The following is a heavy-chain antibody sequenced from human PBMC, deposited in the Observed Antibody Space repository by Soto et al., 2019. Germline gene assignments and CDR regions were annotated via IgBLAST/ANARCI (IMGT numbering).Heavy chain of an antibody. CDR1: GFTFSSYA. Sequence: PWGSLRLSCSASGFTFSSYALHWVRQAPGKGLEYVSALSRDGGNTYYADSVKGRFTISRDNSRNTLHLQMSSLRAEDTAVYYCVKEGDSSGYYDYWGQGTLVTVSS. J-gene: IGHJ4*02. CDR2: LSRDGGNT. CDR3: VKEGDSSGYYDY. V-gene: IGHV3-64D*06. D-gene: IGHD3-22*01.